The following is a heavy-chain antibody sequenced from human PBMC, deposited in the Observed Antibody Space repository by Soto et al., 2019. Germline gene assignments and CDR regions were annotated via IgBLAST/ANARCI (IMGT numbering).Heavy chain of an antibody. CDR2: IYYSGST. CDR1: GGSLSSGDYY. J-gene: IGHJ4*02. CDR3: ASQSSEYYYDSSGYYGH. D-gene: IGHD3-22*01. V-gene: IGHV4-30-4*01. Sequence: SETLSLTCTVSGGSLSSGDYYWSWIRQPPGKGLEWIGYIYYSGSTYYNPSLKSRVTISVDTSKNQFSLKLSSVTAADTAVYYCASQSSEYYYDSSGYYGHWGQGTLVTVSS.